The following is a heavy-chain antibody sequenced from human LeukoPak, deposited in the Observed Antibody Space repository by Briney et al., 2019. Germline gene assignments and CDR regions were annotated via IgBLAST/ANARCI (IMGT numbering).Heavy chain of an antibody. Sequence: PSETLSLTCTVSGGSISSYYWSWIRQPPGKGLEWIGYIYYSGGTNYNPSLKSRVTISVDTSKNQFSLKLSSVTAADTAVYYCARRKAGTGAFDIWGQGTMVTVSS. CDR2: IYYSGGT. CDR1: GGSISSYY. V-gene: IGHV4-59*08. CDR3: ARRKAGTGAFDI. D-gene: IGHD1-14*01. J-gene: IGHJ3*02.